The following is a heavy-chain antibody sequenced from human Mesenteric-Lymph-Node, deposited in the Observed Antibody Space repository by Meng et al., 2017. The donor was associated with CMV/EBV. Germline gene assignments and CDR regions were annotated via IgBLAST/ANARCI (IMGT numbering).Heavy chain of an antibody. CDR3: AKNAKLSSGYFDY. CDR2: LSGSVVNT. Sequence: LSLTCAASGFTFNNYAMSWVRQAPGKGLEWVSILSGSVVNTYFADSVKGRFTISRDNSKNTLYLQMSSLRAEDTAVYYCAKNAKLSSGYFDYWGQGTLVTVSS. D-gene: IGHD6-6*01. J-gene: IGHJ4*02. V-gene: IGHV3-23*01. CDR1: GFTFNNYA.